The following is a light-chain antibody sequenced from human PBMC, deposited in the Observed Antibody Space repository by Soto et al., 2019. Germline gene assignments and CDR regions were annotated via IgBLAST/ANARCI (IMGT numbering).Light chain of an antibody. J-gene: IGLJ1*01. CDR3: CSYTTSNTRQIV. CDR2: DVT. CDR1: SSDVGGYNY. V-gene: IGLV2-14*01. Sequence: QSVLTQPASVSGSPGQSITISCTGTSSDVGGYNYVSWYQQQPGKAPKFMIYDVTNRSSGLSNRFSGPKSGNTASLTISGLQAEYEADYYCCSYTTSNTRQIVFGTGTKLTVL.